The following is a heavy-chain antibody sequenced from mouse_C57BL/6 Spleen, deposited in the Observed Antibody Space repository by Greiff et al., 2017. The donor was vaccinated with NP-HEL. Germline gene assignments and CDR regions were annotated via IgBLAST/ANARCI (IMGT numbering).Heavy chain of an antibody. V-gene: IGHV5-9*01. CDR2: ISGGGGNT. J-gene: IGHJ1*03. Sequence: EVKLVESGGGLVKPGGSLKLSCAASGFTFSSYTMSWVRQTPEKRLEWVATISGGGGNTYYPDSVKGRFTISRDNAKNTLYLQMSSLRSEDTALYYCARHDYYSNPGRYFDVWGTGTTVTVSS. CDR3: ARHDYYSNPGRYFDV. D-gene: IGHD2-5*01. CDR1: GFTFSSYT.